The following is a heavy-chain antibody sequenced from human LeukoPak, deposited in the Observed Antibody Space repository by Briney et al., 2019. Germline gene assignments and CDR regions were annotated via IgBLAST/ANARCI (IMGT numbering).Heavy chain of an antibody. D-gene: IGHD4/OR15-4a*01. CDR2: IKPDGSER. CDR3: ARDDYGGTNY. V-gene: IGHV3-7*01. CDR1: GFTFSSHW. J-gene: IGHJ4*02. Sequence: GGSLRLSCAASGFTFSSHWMSWVRHAPGKGLEWVANIKPDGSERYYVDSVKGRFTISRDNAKNSLYLQINSLRTEDTAVYYCARDDYGGTNYWGQGNLVTVSS.